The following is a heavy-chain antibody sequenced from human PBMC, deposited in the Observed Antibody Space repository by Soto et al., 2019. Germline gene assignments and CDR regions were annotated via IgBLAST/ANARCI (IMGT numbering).Heavy chain of an antibody. CDR2: IYYSGST. CDR3: ATGEPDSSGPRWDY. V-gene: IGHV4-30-4*01. CDR1: GGSISSGDYH. J-gene: IGHJ4*02. Sequence: PSETLSLTCTVSGGSISSGDYHWSWIRQPPGKGLEWIGYIYYSGSTYYNPSLKSRVTISVDTSKNQFSLKLSSVTAADTAVYYCATGEPDSSGPRWDYWGQGTLVTVSS. D-gene: IGHD3-22*01.